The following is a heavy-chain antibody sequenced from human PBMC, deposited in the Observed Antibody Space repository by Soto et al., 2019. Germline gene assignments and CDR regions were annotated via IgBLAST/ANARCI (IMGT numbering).Heavy chain of an antibody. CDR2: SYYSGST. Sequence: QVQLQESGPGLVKPSQTLSLTCTVSGGSISSGGYYWSWIRQHPGKGLEWIGYSYYSGSTYYNPSLKRRVTISVDTTKNQFPPKLSSGAAADTAVYSCARSVDPWGQGTLVTVSS. V-gene: IGHV4-31*03. J-gene: IGHJ5*02. CDR1: GGSISSGGYY. CDR3: ARSVDP.